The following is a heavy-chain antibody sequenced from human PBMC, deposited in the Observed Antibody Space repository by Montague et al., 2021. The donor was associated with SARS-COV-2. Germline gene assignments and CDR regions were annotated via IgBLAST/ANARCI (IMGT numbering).Heavy chain of an antibody. CDR1: GFTFSSYS. D-gene: IGHD3-9*01. CDR2: ISSSSYI. CDR3: ARAGTYYDILTGYAELGYFDY. J-gene: IGHJ4*02. V-gene: IGHV3-21*01. Sequence: SLRLSCSASGFTFSSYSMNWVRQAPGKGLEWVSSISSSSYIYYADSVKGRFTISRDNAKNSLYLQMNSLRAEDTAVYYCARAGTYYDILTGYAELGYFDYWGQGTLVTVSS.